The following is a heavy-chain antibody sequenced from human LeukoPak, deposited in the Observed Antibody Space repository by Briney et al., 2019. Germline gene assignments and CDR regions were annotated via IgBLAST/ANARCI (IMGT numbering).Heavy chain of an antibody. J-gene: IGHJ4*02. CDR3: ARGMVVAATGFDY. CDR1: GFTFSSHG. CDR2: ISNDGSDE. Sequence: GGSLRLSCAASGFTFSSHGMHWVRQAPGKGLEWVSIISNDGSDEDYVDSVKGRFTISRDNSKNTLHLQMNSLRAEDTAVYYCARGMVVAATGFDYWGQGTLVTVSS. V-gene: IGHV3-30*03. D-gene: IGHD2-15*01.